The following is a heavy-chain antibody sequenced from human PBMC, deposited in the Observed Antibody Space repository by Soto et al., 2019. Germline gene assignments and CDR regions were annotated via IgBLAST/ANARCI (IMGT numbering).Heavy chain of an antibody. D-gene: IGHD3-10*01. J-gene: IGHJ4*02. CDR3: AGVAWVWLGESYFDY. CDR2: IGTAGDT. Sequence: GGSLRLSCAASGFTFSSYDMHWVRQATGKGLEWVSAIGTAGDTYYPGSVKGRFTISRENAKDSLYLQMNSLRAGDTAVYYCAGVAWVWLGESYFDYWGQGTLVTVSS. CDR1: GFTFSSYD. V-gene: IGHV3-13*01.